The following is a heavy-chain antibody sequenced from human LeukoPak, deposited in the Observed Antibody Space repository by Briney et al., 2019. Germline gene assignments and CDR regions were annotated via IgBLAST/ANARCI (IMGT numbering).Heavy chain of an antibody. J-gene: IGHJ3*02. Sequence: PGGSLRLSCAASGISFGSYAMSWVRQAPGKGLEWESSIGGSGGSTHYADSVKGRFTISRDNSKNTLYLQMNSLRAEDTAVYYCAKRTKSGWSTDAFDIWGQGTKVTVSS. CDR1: GISFGSYA. V-gene: IGHV3-23*01. CDR2: IGGSGGST. CDR3: AKRTKSGWSTDAFDI. D-gene: IGHD6-19*01.